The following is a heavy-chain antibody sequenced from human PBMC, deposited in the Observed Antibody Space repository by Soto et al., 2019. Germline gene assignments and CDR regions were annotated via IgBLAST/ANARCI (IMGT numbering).Heavy chain of an antibody. CDR3: ARMGLHLGELSRNWFDP. CDR1: GGSITSANYY. D-gene: IGHD3-16*02. V-gene: IGHV4-31*03. CDR2: IYSSGTT. Sequence: QVQLQESGPGLVKPSQTLSVSCSISGGSITSANYYWTWVRHFPGKGLEWIGYIYSSGTTHYNPSLKSRATISLDTSNNQFSLEVKSATAADTAVYYCARMGLHLGELSRNWFDPWGQGSLVTVSS. J-gene: IGHJ5*02.